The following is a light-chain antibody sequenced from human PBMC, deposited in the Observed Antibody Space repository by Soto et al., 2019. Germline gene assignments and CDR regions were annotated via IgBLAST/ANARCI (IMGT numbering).Light chain of an antibody. Sequence: QPVLTQPPSVSGAPGQRVTISCTGSSSNIGAGYDVHWYQQLPGTAPELLIYGNNNRPSGVPDRFSGSKSRTSASLAITGLQAEDEADYYCQSYDSSLSVVFGGGTKLTVL. CDR3: QSYDSSLSVV. CDR1: SSNIGAGYD. CDR2: GNN. V-gene: IGLV1-40*01. J-gene: IGLJ2*01.